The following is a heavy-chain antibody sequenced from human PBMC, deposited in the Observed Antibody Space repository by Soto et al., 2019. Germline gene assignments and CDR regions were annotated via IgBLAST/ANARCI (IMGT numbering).Heavy chain of an antibody. CDR2: ISGSNGDT. CDR3: GRGGLAVSGTYDY. CDR1: GYTFINYG. Sequence: VQLVQSGAEVKESRASVKVSCKASGYTFINYGVAWVRRAPGQGPEWMGWISGSNGDTKYAQNLQNRVSLTTDTSTNTAYMELRSLRPDDTAIYFCGRGGLAVSGTYDYWGQGTLVTVSS. V-gene: IGHV1-18*01. J-gene: IGHJ4*02. D-gene: IGHD6-19*01.